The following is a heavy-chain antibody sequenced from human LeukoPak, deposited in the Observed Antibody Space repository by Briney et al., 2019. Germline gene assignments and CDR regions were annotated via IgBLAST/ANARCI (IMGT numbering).Heavy chain of an antibody. CDR1: GYTFTSYD. D-gene: IGHD4-11*01. J-gene: IGHJ5*02. CDR2: MNPSSGNT. V-gene: IGHV1-8*01. CDR3: ATLSSTVTTFIAP. Sequence: ASVKVSCKASGYTFTSYDINWVRQATGQGLEWMGWMNPSSGNTGYAQKFQGRVTMTRNTSISTAYMELSSLRSEDTAVYYCATLSSTVTTFIAPWGQGTLVTVSS.